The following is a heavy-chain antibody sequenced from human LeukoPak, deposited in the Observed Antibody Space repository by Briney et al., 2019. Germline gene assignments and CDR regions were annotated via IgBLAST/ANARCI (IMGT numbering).Heavy chain of an antibody. V-gene: IGHV3-15*07. CDR1: GFTFSNAW. Sequence: GGSLRLSCATSGFTFSNAWMNWVRQVPGKGLEWVGCIRSNSDGGTIDYAAPVKGRFTLSRDDSKTTLYLQMNSLQTEDTAVYYCATDFYDSTWGQGTLVTVSS. J-gene: IGHJ5*02. CDR3: ATDFYDST. CDR2: IRSNSDGGTI. D-gene: IGHD3-22*01.